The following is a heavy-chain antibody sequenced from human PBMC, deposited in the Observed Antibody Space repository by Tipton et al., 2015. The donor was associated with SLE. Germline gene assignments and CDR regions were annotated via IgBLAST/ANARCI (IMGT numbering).Heavy chain of an antibody. Sequence: FLRLSCAASGFTFSSYAMSWVRQAPGKGLEWVSVIYSGGSTYYVDSVKGRFTISRDNSKNTLYLQMNSLRAEDTAVYYCAKDGAGTYFQHWGQGTLVTVSS. CDR3: AKDGAGTYFQH. D-gene: IGHD6-13*01. CDR1: GFTFSSYA. J-gene: IGHJ1*01. V-gene: IGHV3-23*03. CDR2: IYSGGST.